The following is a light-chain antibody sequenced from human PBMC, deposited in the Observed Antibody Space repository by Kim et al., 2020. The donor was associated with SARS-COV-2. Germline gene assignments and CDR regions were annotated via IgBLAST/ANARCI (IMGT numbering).Light chain of an antibody. CDR3: QQYYSTPWT. V-gene: IGKV4-1*01. J-gene: IGKJ1*01. CDR1: QSVLYSSNNKNY. Sequence: ATSNCKSSQSVLYSSNNKNYLAWYQQKPGQPPKLLIYWASTREAGVPDRFSGSGSGTDFTLPISSLQAEDVAVYYCQQYYSTPWTFGQGTKVDIK. CDR2: WAS.